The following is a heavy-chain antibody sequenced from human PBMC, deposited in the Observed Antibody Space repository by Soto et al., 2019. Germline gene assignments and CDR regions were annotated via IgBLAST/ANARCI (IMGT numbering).Heavy chain of an antibody. CDR1: GYSFTSYW. CDR2: IDPSDSYT. D-gene: IGHD3-10*01. CDR3: ARVRGVIISGYYYYGMDV. Sequence: GESLKISCKGSGYSFTSYWISWVRQMPGKGLEWMGRIDPSDSYTNYSPSFQGHVTISADKSISTAYLQWSSLKASDTAMYYCARVRGVIISGYYYYGMDVWGQGTTVTVSS. V-gene: IGHV5-10-1*01. J-gene: IGHJ6*02.